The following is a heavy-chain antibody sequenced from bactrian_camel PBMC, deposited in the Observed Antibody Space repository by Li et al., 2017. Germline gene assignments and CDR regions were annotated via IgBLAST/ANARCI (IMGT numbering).Heavy chain of an antibody. CDR1: DVTYTRYC. Sequence: VQLVESGGGSVQAGGSLRLSCAASDVTYTRYCMAWFHQAPGKEREGVAAVASGGRPTYGESGKGRFTISKDSAKNTLYLQMNSLKPEDTAMYYCAADEICWPSNYWGQGTQVTVS. D-gene: IGHD1*01. J-gene: IGHJ4*01. V-gene: IGHV3S53*01. CDR3: AADEICWPSNY. CDR2: VASGGRP.